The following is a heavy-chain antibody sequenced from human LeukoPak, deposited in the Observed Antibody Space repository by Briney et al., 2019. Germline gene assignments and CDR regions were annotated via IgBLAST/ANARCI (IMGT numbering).Heavy chain of an antibody. CDR3: ARYWGPYDNSGAYFDY. CDR1: GDSISSSSYY. D-gene: IGHD3-22*01. J-gene: IGHJ4*02. V-gene: IGHV4-39*01. CDR2: IFYSGST. Sequence: SETLSLTCTVSGDSISSSSYYWGWIRQPPGKGLEWIGSIFYSGSTYYNPSLKSRVTISVDTSKNQFSLNLSSMTASDTAMYYCARYWGPYDNSGAYFDYWGQGTLVTVSS.